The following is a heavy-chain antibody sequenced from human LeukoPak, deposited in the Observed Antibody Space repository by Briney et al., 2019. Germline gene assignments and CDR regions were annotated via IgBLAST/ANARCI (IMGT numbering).Heavy chain of an antibody. J-gene: IGHJ2*01. CDR3: ARARGDGYQWYFDL. CDR2: IKQDGNEI. V-gene: IGHV3-7*01. D-gene: IGHD5-24*01. Sequence: PGGSLRLSCVASGFTFSSYWMNWVRQAPGKGLEWVAYIKQDGNEINYVDFVRGRFTISRDNAKLSLDLQMNSLRAEDTAMYYCARARGDGYQWYFDLWGRGNLVTVSS. CDR1: GFTFSSYW.